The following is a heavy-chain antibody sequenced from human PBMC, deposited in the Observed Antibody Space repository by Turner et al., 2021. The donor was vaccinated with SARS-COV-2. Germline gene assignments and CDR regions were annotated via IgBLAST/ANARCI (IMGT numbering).Heavy chain of an antibody. V-gene: IGHV3-30*18. CDR1: CFTFSSYG. CDR2: ISYDGSDK. J-gene: IGHJ6*02. D-gene: IGHD1-26*01. CDR3: AKESGSYYYYYYGMDV. Sequence: HVQLVVSGGGVVLPGRSLRLSLAASCFTFSSYGMHWVRQALGKGLEWVAVISYDGSDKDNADSVKGRVNISIDNSKNTLYMKMNSLRDEDTAVYYCAKESGSYYYYYYGMDVWGQGTTVTVSS.